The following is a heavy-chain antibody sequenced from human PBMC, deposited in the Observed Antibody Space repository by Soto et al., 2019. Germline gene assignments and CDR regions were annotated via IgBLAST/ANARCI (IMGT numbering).Heavy chain of an antibody. CDR1: GGSISSSRYY. CDR3: ARQTDSSDFDY. D-gene: IGHD6-25*01. Sequence: SETLSLTCTVSGGSISSSRYYWGWIRQPPGKGLEWIGSIYYSGSTYYNPSLKSRVTISVDTSKDQFSLKLSSVTAADTAVYYCARQTDSSDFDYWGQGTLVTVSS. CDR2: IYYSGST. J-gene: IGHJ4*02. V-gene: IGHV4-39*01.